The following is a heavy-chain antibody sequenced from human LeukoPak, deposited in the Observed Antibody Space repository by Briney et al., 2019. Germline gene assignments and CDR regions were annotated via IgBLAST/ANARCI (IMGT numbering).Heavy chain of an antibody. J-gene: IGHJ6*02. CDR2: INPSGGST. V-gene: IGHV1-46*01. CDR1: GYTFTSYY. CDR3: ARLLGYSSSWYHDYYYGMDV. Sequence: GASVKVSCKASGYTFTSYYMHWVRQAPGQGLEWMGIINPSGGSTSYAQKFQGRVTMTRDTSTSTVYMELSGLRSEDTAVYYCARLLGYSSSWYHDYYYGMDVWGQGTTVTVSS. D-gene: IGHD6-13*01.